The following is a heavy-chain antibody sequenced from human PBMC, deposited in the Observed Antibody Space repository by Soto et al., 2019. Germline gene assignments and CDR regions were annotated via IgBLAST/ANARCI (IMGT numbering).Heavy chain of an antibody. Sequence: XETLSLTCAVYGWSFSGYSRSWIRQPPGKGLDWIGEINHSGSTNYNPSLKSRVTISVDTSKNQFSLKLSSVTAADTAVYYCARTMVRGVIMLYYYGMDAWGQGTTVTVSS. CDR3: ARTMVRGVIMLYYYGMDA. CDR2: INHSGST. CDR1: GWSFSGYS. J-gene: IGHJ6*02. D-gene: IGHD3-10*01. V-gene: IGHV4-34*01.